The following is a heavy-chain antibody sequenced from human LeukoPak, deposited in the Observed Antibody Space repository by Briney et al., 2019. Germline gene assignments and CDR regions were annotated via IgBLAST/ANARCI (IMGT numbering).Heavy chain of an antibody. D-gene: IGHD3-16*01. V-gene: IGHV1-2*02. CDR2: INPNSGDT. Sequence: ASVKVSCKASGYTFVGYHMHWVRQAPGQGLEWMGWINPNSGDTNYAQKFQGRVTVTRDTSISTAYMELSRLRSDDTAVYYCARGLKPSMDVWGKGTTVTVSS. J-gene: IGHJ6*03. CDR3: ARGLKPSMDV. CDR1: GYTFVGYH.